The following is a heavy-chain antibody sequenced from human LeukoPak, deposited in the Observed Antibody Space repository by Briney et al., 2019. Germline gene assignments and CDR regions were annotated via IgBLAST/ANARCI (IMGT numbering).Heavy chain of an antibody. V-gene: IGHV4-61*08. D-gene: IGHD5-12*01. CDR2: SYHIGST. CDR3: AREYSGFDY. Sequence: SETLSLTCTVSGDPISSHSDYKWTWIRQPPGKGLEWIGYSYHIGSTHYNPSLKRRVTISVDTSKNQFSLKLTSVTAADTAVYYCAREYSGFDYWGQGTLVTVSS. J-gene: IGHJ4*02. CDR1: GDPISSHSDY.